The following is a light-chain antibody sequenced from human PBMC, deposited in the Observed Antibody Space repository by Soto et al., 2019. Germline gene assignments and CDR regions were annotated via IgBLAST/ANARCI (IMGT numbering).Light chain of an antibody. CDR1: SSNIGAGYD. V-gene: IGLV1-40*01. Sequence: QSVLTQPPSVSGAPGQRVTISCTGSSSNIGAGYDVHWYQHLPGAAPKLLIFGNSNRPEGVTDRFSGSTSGTSASLVITGVQAEDEADYYCQSYDTSLNAVLFGGGTKVTVL. J-gene: IGLJ2*01. CDR3: QSYDTSLNAVL. CDR2: GNS.